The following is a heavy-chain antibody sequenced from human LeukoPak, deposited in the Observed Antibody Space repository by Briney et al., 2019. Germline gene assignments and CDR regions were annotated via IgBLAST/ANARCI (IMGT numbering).Heavy chain of an antibody. CDR2: INGDESEK. CDR3: SRGEGDDY. CDR1: GFTFSSYW. J-gene: IGHJ4*02. V-gene: IGHV3-7*01. Sequence: GGSLRLSFAGSGFTFSSYWMSWVRQAPGKGLEWVANINGDESEKYYVDSVKARFTISRDNAKNSLYLQMNSLRVDDTAIYYCSRGEGDDYWGQGTLVTVSS. D-gene: IGHD3-10*01.